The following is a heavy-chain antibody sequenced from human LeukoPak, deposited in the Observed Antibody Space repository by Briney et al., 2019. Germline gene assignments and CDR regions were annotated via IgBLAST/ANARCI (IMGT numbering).Heavy chain of an antibody. J-gene: IGHJ1*01. CDR1: GFSVTGNY. D-gene: IGHD6-13*01. Sequence: GGSLRLSCAASGFSVTGNYMSWVRQAPGKGLEWVSVIYSGGDTYYADSVKGRFTISRDNSKNTLYLQMNSLRAEDTAVYYCATGIAAAGTGYFQHWGQGTLVIVSS. CDR2: IYSGGDT. CDR3: ATGIAAAGTGYFQH. V-gene: IGHV3-53*05.